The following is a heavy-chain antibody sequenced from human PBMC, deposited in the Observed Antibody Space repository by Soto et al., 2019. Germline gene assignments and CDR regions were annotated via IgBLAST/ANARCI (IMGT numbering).Heavy chain of an antibody. J-gene: IGHJ6*02. Sequence: EVQLVESGGGLVQPGGSLRLSCEASGFTFRNYDMHWVRQGTGKGLEWVSGISAAGDPDYADSVEVRFTISRENAQNSFFLQMNSLRVGDTAVYYCARTDRDFYGLDVWGQVTTFIVSS. CDR1: GFTFRNYD. V-gene: IGHV3-13*05. CDR2: ISAAGDP. CDR3: ARTDRDFYGLDV.